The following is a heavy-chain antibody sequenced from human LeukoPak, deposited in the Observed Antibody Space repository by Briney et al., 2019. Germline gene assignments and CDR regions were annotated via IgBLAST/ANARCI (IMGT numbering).Heavy chain of an antibody. CDR3: AKRGAEVGVTVAPGDY. J-gene: IGHJ4*02. Sequence: PGGSLRLSCAASGFTFSSYAMHWVRQAPGKGLEWVAVISYDGSNKYYADSVKGRFTISRDKSKNTLYLQMNSLRAEDTAVYYCAKRGAEVGVTVAPGDYWGQGTLVTVSS. CDR1: GFTFSSYA. D-gene: IGHD3-16*02. CDR2: ISYDGSNK. V-gene: IGHV3-30*04.